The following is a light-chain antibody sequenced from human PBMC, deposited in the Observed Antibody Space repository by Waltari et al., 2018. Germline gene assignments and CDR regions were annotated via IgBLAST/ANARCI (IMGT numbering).Light chain of an antibody. CDR3: QLGYSTPQT. CDR1: QSISSY. CDR2: AAS. Sequence: DIQMTQSPSSLSASVGDRVTITCRASQSISSYLNWYQQKPGKAPKLLIYAASSLQSGVPSRFSGSGSGTDFTLTISSLQPEDFATYYCQLGYSTPQTFGQGTKVEIK. J-gene: IGKJ1*01. V-gene: IGKV1-39*01.